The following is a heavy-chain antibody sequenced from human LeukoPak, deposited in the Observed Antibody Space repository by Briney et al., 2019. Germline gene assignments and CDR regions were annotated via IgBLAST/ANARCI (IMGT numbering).Heavy chain of an antibody. CDR1: GGSIGGHS. Sequence: SSETLSLTCSVSGGSIGGHSWTWVRQPPGKRLEYIGYISYTGITYYNPSLMSRVTISVATSKNQFSLKLASVTAADTAVYYCARRLYSSGWSYWFDPWGQGTLVTVSS. J-gene: IGHJ5*02. CDR2: ISYTGIT. D-gene: IGHD6-19*01. V-gene: IGHV4-59*11. CDR3: ARRLYSSGWSYWFDP.